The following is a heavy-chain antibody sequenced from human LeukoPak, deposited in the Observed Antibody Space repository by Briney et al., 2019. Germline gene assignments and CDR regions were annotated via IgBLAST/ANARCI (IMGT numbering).Heavy chain of an antibody. Sequence: QPGGSLRLSCAASGFTFSSYGMHWVRQAPGKGLEWVAVISYDGSNKYYADSVKGRFTISRDNSKSTLYLQMNSLRAEDTAVYYCARSHESGSYAHWGQGTLVTVSS. V-gene: IGHV3-30*03. J-gene: IGHJ4*02. CDR1: GFTFSSYG. D-gene: IGHD1-26*01. CDR2: ISYDGSNK. CDR3: ARSHESGSYAH.